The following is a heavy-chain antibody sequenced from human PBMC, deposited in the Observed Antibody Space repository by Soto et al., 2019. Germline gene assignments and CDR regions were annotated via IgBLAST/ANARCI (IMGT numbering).Heavy chain of an antibody. CDR2: IYHTGKT. V-gene: IGHV4-31*03. D-gene: IGHD2-2*01. CDR3: ATDGSSTADWIDP. Sequence: SETLSLTCTVSGDAIYIGGYYWTWIRQHPGKGLEWIGYIYHTGKTYYNPSLESRVTMSVDTSKNQFSLKLASVTAADTAVYFCATDGSSTADWIDPWGQETLVTVSS. CDR1: GDAIYIGGYY. J-gene: IGHJ5*01.